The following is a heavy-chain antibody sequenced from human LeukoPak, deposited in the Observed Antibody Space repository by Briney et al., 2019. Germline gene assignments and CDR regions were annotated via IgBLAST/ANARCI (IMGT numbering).Heavy chain of an antibody. Sequence: GGSLRLSCAASGFTFSSYAMHWVRQAPGKGLEWVSVIYSGGSTYYADSVKGRFTISRDNSKNTLYLQMNSLRAEDTAVYYCARTSSGYYDWDHYAFDIWGQGTMVTVSS. CDR3: ARTSSGYYDWDHYAFDI. D-gene: IGHD3-22*01. J-gene: IGHJ3*02. CDR1: GFTFSSYA. V-gene: IGHV3-66*01. CDR2: IYSGGST.